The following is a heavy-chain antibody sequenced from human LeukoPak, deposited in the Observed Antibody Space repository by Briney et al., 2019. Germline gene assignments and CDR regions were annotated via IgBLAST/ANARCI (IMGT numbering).Heavy chain of an antibody. CDR2: ISSSSSYI. J-gene: IGHJ4*02. V-gene: IGHV3-21*01. CDR1: GFTFSSYS. CDR3: ARDEGQIAVAPDY. D-gene: IGHD6-19*01. Sequence: GGSLRLSCAASGFTFSSYSMNWVRQAPGKGLEWVSSISSSSSYIYYADSVKGRFTISRDNAKNSLYLQMNSLRAEDTAVYYCARDEGQIAVAPDYWGQGTLVTVSS.